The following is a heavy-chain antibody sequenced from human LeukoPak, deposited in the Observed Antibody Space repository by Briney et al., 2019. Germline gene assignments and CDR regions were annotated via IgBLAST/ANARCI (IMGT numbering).Heavy chain of an antibody. V-gene: IGHV4-34*01. J-gene: IGHJ4*02. D-gene: IGHD3-22*01. Sequence: PSETLSLTCAVYGGSFSGYYWSWIRQPPGKGLEWIGEINHSGSTNYNPSLKSRGTISVDTSKNQFSLKLSSVSAADTAVYYCARGGGQHSRGRRPYYYDSSGYSYTFDYWGQGTLVTVSS. CDR3: ARGGGQHSRGRRPYYYDSSGYSYTFDY. CDR1: GGSFSGYY. CDR2: INHSGST.